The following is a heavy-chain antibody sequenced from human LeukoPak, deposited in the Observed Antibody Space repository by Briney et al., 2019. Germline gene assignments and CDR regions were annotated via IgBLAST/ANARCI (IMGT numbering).Heavy chain of an antibody. CDR1: GGSFSGYY. J-gene: IGHJ5*02. V-gene: IGHV4-34*01. D-gene: IGHD3-22*01. CDR3: ARVLDSSGYHYGFDP. Sequence: SSETLSLTCAVYGGSFSGYYWSWIRQPPGKGLEWIGEINHSGSTNCNPSLKSRVTISVDTSKNQFSLKLSSVTAADTAVYYCARVLDSSGYHYGFDPWGQGTLVTVSS. CDR2: INHSGST.